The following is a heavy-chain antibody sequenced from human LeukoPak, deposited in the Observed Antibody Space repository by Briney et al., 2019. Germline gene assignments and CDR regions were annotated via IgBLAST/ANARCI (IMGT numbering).Heavy chain of an antibody. V-gene: IGHV1-69*04. Sequence: SVKVSCKASRGTFSSYAISWVRQAPGQGLEWMGRIIPILGIANYAQKFQGRVTITADKSTSTAYMELSSLRSEDTAVYYCASRTTVTTSWFDPWGQGTLVTVTS. D-gene: IGHD4-17*01. J-gene: IGHJ5*02. CDR1: RGTFSSYA. CDR2: IIPILGIA. CDR3: ASRTTVTTSWFDP.